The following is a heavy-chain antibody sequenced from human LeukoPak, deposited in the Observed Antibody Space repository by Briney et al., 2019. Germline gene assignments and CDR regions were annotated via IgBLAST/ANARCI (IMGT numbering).Heavy chain of an antibody. CDR3: AKDRGSGWSYFDY. CDR2: IRYDGSNK. V-gene: IGHV3-30*02. Sequence: GGSLRLSCAASGFTFSSYGMHWVRQAPGKGLEWVAFIRYDGSNKYYADSVKGRFTISRDNSKNTLYLQVNSLRAEDTAVYYCAKDRGSGWSYFDYWGQGTLVTVSS. CDR1: GFTFSSYG. D-gene: IGHD6-19*01. J-gene: IGHJ4*02.